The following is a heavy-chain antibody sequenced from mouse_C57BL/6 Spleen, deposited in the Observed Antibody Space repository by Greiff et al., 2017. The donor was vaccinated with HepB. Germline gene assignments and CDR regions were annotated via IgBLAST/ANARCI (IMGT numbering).Heavy chain of an antibody. D-gene: IGHD1-1*01. J-gene: IGHJ1*03. CDR2: ISDGGSYT. CDR1: GFTFSSYA. CDR3: AREDYGSSHWYFDV. V-gene: IGHV5-4*01. Sequence: EVMLVESGGGLVKPGGSLKLSCAASGFTFSSYAMSWVRQTPEKRLEWVATISDGGSYTYYPDNVKGRFTISRDNAKNNLYLQMSHLKAEDTAMYYGAREDYGSSHWYFDVWGTGTTVTVSS.